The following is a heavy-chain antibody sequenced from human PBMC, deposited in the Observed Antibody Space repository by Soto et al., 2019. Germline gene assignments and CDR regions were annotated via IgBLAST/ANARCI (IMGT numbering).Heavy chain of an antibody. CDR3: ARGTWLLPYNWFDP. D-gene: IGHD3-22*01. V-gene: IGHV4-34*01. CDR1: GGSFSGYY. J-gene: IGHJ5*02. Sequence: PSETLSLTSAVYGGSFSGYYWSWIRQPPGKGLEWIGEINHSGSTNYNPSLKSRVTISVDTSKNQFSLKLSSVTAADTAVYYCARGTWLLPYNWFDPWGQGTLVTVS. CDR2: INHSGST.